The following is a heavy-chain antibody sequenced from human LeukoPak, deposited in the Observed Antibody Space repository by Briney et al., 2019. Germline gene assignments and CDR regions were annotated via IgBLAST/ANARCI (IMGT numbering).Heavy chain of an antibody. J-gene: IGHJ3*02. CDR1: GYSFTSYW. CDR2: IYPGDSDT. V-gene: IGHV5-51*01. D-gene: IGHD1-26*01. CDR3: ARQRRELRDAFDI. Sequence: GESLQISCKGSGYSFTSYWIGWVRPMPGKGLEWMGIIYPGDSDTRYTPSFQGQVTISADKSISTAYLQWSSLKASDTAMYYCARQRRELRDAFDIWGQGTMVTVSS.